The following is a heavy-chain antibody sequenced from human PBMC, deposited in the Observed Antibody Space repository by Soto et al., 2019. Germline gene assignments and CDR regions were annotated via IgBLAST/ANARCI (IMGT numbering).Heavy chain of an antibody. CDR3: ATQGFYRMGV. CDR2: IHHSGAT. V-gene: IGHV4-4*02. CDR1: GDSITGDNW. Sequence: QVQLQESGPGLVQPSGTLSLTCAVSGDSITGDNWWSWVRQPPGKGLEWIGEIHHSGATNYNPSLKSRVTRSVDKSKMQFPLKLNSVTAADTAMFYCATQGFYRMGVWGRGTTVTVSS. J-gene: IGHJ6*02.